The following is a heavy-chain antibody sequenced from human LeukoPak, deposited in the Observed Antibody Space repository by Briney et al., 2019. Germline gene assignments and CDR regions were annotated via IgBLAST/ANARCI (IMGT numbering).Heavy chain of an antibody. V-gene: IGHV4-34*01. J-gene: IGHJ3*02. CDR3: ARVPEGLDAFDI. CDR1: GGSFSGYY. CDR2: INHSGST. Sequence: PSETLSLTCAVYGGSFSGYYWSWIRQPPGKGLEWIGEINHSGSTNYNPSLKSRVTISVDTSKNQFSLKLSSVTAADTAVYYCARVPEGLDAFDIWGQGTMVTVSS.